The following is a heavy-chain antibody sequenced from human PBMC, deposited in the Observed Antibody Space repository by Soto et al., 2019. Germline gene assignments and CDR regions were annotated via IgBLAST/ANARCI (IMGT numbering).Heavy chain of an antibody. V-gene: IGHV4-59*01. D-gene: IGHD3-22*01. Sequence: SETLSLTCTVSGGSISSYYWSWIRQPPGKGLEWIGYIYYSGSTNYNPSLKSRVTISVDTSKNQFSLKLSSVTAADTAVYYCARTPSSGYYYYYFDYWGQGTLVTSPQ. J-gene: IGHJ4*02. CDR1: GGSISSYY. CDR2: IYYSGST. CDR3: ARTPSSGYYYYYFDY.